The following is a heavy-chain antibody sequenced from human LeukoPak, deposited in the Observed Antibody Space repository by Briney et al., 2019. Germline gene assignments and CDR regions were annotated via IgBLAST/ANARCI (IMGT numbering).Heavy chain of an antibody. J-gene: IGHJ6*04. V-gene: IGHV4-59*08. CDR3: ARLYCSGGSCKDV. CDR1: GGSLSSHY. Sequence: SETLSLTCTVSGGSLSSHYWNWVRQPPGKGLEWIAFIYYSGSSSYSPSLKSRVTISVDTSKNQFSLKLSSVTAADTAVYYCARLYCSGGSCKDVWGKGTTVTVSS. D-gene: IGHD2-15*01. CDR2: IYYSGSS.